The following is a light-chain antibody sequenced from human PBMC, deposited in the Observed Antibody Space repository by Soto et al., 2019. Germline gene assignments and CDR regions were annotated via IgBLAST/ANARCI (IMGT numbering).Light chain of an antibody. V-gene: IGKV3-15*01. CDR3: QQYNNWPPYT. CDR1: QSVFSN. Sequence: EIVMTQSPATLSVSPGERTTLSCRASQSVFSNLAWYQQKPGQAPRLLIYGASTRATGIPASFSGSGSGTEFTLTISSLQSEDFALYYCQQYNNWPPYTFGQGTKLEIK. J-gene: IGKJ2*01. CDR2: GAS.